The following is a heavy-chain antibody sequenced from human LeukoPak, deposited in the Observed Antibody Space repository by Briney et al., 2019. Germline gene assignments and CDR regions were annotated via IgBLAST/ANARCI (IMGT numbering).Heavy chain of an antibody. J-gene: IGHJ4*02. D-gene: IGHD4-23*01. CDR1: GGSITNTY. CDR2: IYYGGST. Sequence: NPSETLSLTCTVSGGSITNTYWSWIRQPPGNGLEWIGYIYYGGSTVYNPSLKSRLTISVDTSKNQFSLKLSSVTAADTAVYYCARLRGTTVVNFWGQGTLVTVSS. CDR3: ARLRGTTVVNF. V-gene: IGHV4-59*08.